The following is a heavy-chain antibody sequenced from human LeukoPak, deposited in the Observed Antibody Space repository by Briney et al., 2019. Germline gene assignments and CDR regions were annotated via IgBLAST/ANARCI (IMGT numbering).Heavy chain of an antibody. Sequence: PGGSLRLSCAASGFTVSSNYMSWVRQPPGKGLEWIGSIYYSGSTYYNPSLKSRVTISVDTSKNQFSLKLSSVTAADTAVYYCARRRVWGEFDYWGQGTLVTVSS. J-gene: IGHJ4*02. CDR2: IYYSGST. V-gene: IGHV4-39*01. D-gene: IGHD3-10*01. CDR1: GFTVSSNY. CDR3: ARRRVWGEFDY.